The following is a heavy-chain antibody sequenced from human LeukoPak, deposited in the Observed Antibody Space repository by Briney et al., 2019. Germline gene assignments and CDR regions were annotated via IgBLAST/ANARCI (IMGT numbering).Heavy chain of an antibody. CDR1: GYTFTSYG. D-gene: IGHD5-24*01. CDR2: ISAYNGNT. V-gene: IGHV1-18*01. J-gene: IGHJ6*02. Sequence: ASVQVSCQASGYTFTSYGISWVRQAPGQGLEWMGWISAYNGNTNYAQKLQGRVTMTTDTSTSTAYMELRSLRSDDTAVYYCARALDAYYYGMDVWGQGTTVTVSS. CDR3: ARALDAYYYGMDV.